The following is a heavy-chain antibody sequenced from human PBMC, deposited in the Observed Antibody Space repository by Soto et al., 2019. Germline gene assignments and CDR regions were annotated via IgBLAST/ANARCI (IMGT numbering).Heavy chain of an antibody. V-gene: IGHV5-10-1*01. CDR3: TRHPGDWFDP. J-gene: IGHJ5*02. CDR2: IDPSDSYT. CDR1: GYSFTSYW. Sequence: PGESLKISCNVSGYSFTSYWISWVRQMPGKGLEWMGRIDPSDSYTNYSPSFQGHVTISVDKSISTAYLQWSSLKASDTAMYYCTRHPGDWFDPWGQGTLVTVSS. D-gene: IGHD3-10*01.